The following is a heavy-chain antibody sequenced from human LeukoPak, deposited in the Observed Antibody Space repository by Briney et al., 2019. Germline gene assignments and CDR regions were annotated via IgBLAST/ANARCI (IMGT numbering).Heavy chain of an antibody. J-gene: IGHJ4*02. CDR3: ARSYYDSSGFDC. CDR1: GGTFSSYA. V-gene: IGHV1-69*13. CDR2: IIPIFGTA. Sequence: SVKVPCKASGGTFSSYAISWVRQAPGQGLEWMGGIIPIFGTANYAQKFQGRVTITADESTSTAYMELSSLRSEDTAVYYCARSYYDSSGFDCWGQGTLVTVSS. D-gene: IGHD3-22*01.